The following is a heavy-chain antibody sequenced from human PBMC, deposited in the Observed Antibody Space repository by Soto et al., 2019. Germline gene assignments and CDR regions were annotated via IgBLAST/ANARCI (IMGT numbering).Heavy chain of an antibody. CDR2: IGGGGGDR. CDR1: GFTFSDYA. J-gene: IGHJ4*02. V-gene: IGHV3-23*01. D-gene: IGHD6-13*01. Sequence: PGGSPRLSCAASGFTFSDYAMSWVRQAPGKGLEWVSGIGGGGGDRYYADSVKGRFTMSRDNSKNTLYLQMNSLRAEDTAVYYCAKDLFGSSWPLAGLDYWGQGTLVTVSS. CDR3: AKDLFGSSWPLAGLDY.